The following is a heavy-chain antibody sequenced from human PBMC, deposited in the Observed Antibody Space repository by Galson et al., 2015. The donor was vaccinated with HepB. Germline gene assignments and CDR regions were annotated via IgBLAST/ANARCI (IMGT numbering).Heavy chain of an antibody. Sequence: SLRLSCAASGFSFGSYAMTWVRQAPGKGLEWVSGIGGSGKTIRYADSVKGRFTISRDNSRNTLYLQMNSLRAEDTALYYCAKDRANYGKAAPDFDLWGQGTLVTVSS. CDR3: AKDRANYGKAAPDFDL. V-gene: IGHV3-23*01. CDR2: IGGSGKTI. D-gene: IGHD3-16*01. CDR1: GFSFGSYA. J-gene: IGHJ4*02.